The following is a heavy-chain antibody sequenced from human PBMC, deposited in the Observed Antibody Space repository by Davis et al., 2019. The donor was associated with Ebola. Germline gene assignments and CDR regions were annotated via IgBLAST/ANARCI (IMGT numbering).Heavy chain of an antibody. CDR1: GGTFSSYA. Sequence: SVKVSCKASGGTFSSYAISWVRQAPGQGLEWMGGIIPIFGTANYAQKFQGRVTITADKSTSTAYMELSSLRSEDTAVYYCAMSVVVPEDAFDIWGQGTMVTVSS. V-gene: IGHV1-69*06. CDR2: IIPIFGTA. CDR3: AMSVVVPEDAFDI. D-gene: IGHD2-2*01. J-gene: IGHJ3*02.